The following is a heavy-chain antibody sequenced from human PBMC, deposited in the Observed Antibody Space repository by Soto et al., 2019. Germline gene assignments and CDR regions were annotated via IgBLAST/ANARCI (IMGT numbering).Heavy chain of an antibody. V-gene: IGHV4-59*08. D-gene: IGHD2-8*01. CDR2: SYYTGNT. J-gene: IGHJ5*02. Sequence: SETLSLTCSVSTGSISGSYWSWIRQPPGKGLEWIGYSYYTGNTNYNPSLKSRVTMSVDTSRSQFSLKLSSVTAADTAVYFCARQLGNGWFDPWGQGTLVTVSS. CDR3: ARQLGNGWFDP. CDR1: TGSISGSY.